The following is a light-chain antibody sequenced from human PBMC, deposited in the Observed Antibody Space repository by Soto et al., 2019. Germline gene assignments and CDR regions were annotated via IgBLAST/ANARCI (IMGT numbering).Light chain of an antibody. CDR3: IQGTHWPIT. CDR1: QSLVHSDGIAY. V-gene: IGKV2-30*02. CDR2: KVS. Sequence: DVVMTQSPLSLPVTLGQPASISCRSNQSLVHSDGIAYFSWFQQRPGRSPSRLIYKVSNRDSGVPARFRGSGSATDFARKISRVESEDVGVYYGIQGTHWPITCGQGTRLEIK. J-gene: IGKJ5*01.